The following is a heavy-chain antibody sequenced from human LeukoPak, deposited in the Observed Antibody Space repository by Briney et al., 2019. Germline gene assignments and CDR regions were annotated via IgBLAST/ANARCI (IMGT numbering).Heavy chain of an antibody. D-gene: IGHD3-3*01. J-gene: IGHJ4*02. V-gene: IGHV4-59*11. CDR2: IYYSGST. CDR1: GGSISGQY. CDR3: ARSPSAYYDFWSGYFGAHFDY. Sequence: SETLSLTCTVSGGSISGQYWSWIRQPPGKGLEWIGYIYYSGSTNYNPSLKSRVTISVDTSKNQFSLKLSSVTAADTAVYYCARSPSAYYDFWSGYFGAHFDYWGQGTLVTVSS.